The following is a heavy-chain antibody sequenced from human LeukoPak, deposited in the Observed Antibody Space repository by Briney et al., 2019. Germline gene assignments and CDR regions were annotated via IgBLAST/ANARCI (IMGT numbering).Heavy chain of an antibody. CDR2: IYYSGST. J-gene: IGHJ5*02. CDR3: AREPSSGWRFGWFDP. D-gene: IGHD6-19*01. Sequence: SETLSLTCAVSGGSISSHYWRWIRQPPGKGLEWIGDIYYSGSTNYNPSLKSRVSISIDTSEKQFSLQLSTLTAAEPAVYYCAREPSSGWRFGWFDPWGQGTLVTVSS. CDR1: GGSISSHY. V-gene: IGHV4-59*11.